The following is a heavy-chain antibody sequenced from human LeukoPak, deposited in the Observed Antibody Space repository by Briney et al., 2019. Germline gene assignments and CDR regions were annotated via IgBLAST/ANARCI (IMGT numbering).Heavy chain of an antibody. CDR2: INPNSGFT. V-gene: IGHV1-2*02. J-gene: IGHJ6*02. CDR3: ARDPHYYGPLLHGGYYYGMDV. CDR1: GYTFSCYY. D-gene: IGHD3-10*01. Sequence: ASVKVSCKASGYTFSCYYIHWVRQAPGQGLEWMGWINPNSGFTEYAQRFQGRVTMTSDPSVSTVYMELSRLRSDDTAVYYCARDPHYYGPLLHGGYYYGMDVWGQGTTVTVSS.